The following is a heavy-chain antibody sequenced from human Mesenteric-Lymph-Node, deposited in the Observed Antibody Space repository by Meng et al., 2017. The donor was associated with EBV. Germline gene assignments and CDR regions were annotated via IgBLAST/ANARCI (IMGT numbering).Heavy chain of an antibody. V-gene: IGHV4-34*01. CDR2: IHHSETA. CDR1: GGSFSGYS. D-gene: IGHD2-2*01. J-gene: IGHJ5*02. Sequence: QGQLQQWGAGLLKPSETLSLTCAVYGGSFSGYSWNWIRQAPGKGLEWIGKIHHSETADYNPSLEDRVIISADTSKNQFSLKLTSVTAADTAVYYCARQGYCRTTTCSTWFDPWGQGTLVTVSS. CDR3: ARQGYCRTTTCSTWFDP.